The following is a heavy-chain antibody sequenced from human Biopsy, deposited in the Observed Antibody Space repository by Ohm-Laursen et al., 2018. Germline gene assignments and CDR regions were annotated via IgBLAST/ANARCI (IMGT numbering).Heavy chain of an antibody. V-gene: IGHV3-15*01. Sequence: SLRLSCAASGVTLSGYSMSWVRQAPGKGLEWVGRIKSKTDGGTIDYAASVKGRIIISRDDSKKTVYLQMNNLKTEDTGVYYCTTYQYWGQGTLVTVSS. D-gene: IGHD3-16*02. CDR2: IKSKTDGGTI. J-gene: IGHJ4*02. CDR1: GVTLSGYS. CDR3: TTYQY.